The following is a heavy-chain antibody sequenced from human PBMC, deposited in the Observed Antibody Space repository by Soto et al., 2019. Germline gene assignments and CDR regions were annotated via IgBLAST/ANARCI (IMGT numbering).Heavy chain of an antibody. J-gene: IGHJ4*01. CDR2: IYDSGST. Sequence: SETLSLTCTVSGASVISGSYYWILIRQPPGKGLEWIGYIYDSGSTRYNPSLKSRVTISVDTSKNQFSLKLTSVTAADTAVYYCARDKITGRFDYWGQGTLVTVSS. CDR1: GASVISGSYY. CDR3: ARDKITGRFDY. V-gene: IGHV4-61*01. D-gene: IGHD2-8*02.